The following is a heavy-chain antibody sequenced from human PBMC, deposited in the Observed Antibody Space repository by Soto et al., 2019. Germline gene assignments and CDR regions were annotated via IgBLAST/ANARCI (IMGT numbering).Heavy chain of an antibody. J-gene: IGHJ6*02. CDR3: ARGIAAAVMDV. Sequence: SETLSLTCAVSGGSISSGGYSWSWIRQPPGKGLEWIGYIYHSGSTYYNPSLKSRVTISVDRSKNQFSLKLSSVTAADTAVYYCARGIAAAVMDVWGQGTTVTVSS. D-gene: IGHD6-13*01. V-gene: IGHV4-30-2*01. CDR2: IYHSGST. CDR1: GGSISSGGYS.